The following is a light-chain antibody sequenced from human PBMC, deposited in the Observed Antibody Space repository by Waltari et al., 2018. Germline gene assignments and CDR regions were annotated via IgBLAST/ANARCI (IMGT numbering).Light chain of an antibody. CDR2: DTS. CDR3: QQRRRWPLT. V-gene: IGKV3-11*01. Sequence: EIVLTQSPATLSLSPGDRATLSCSASQTVDTYLAWYQQRPGQAPRLLIYDTSNRATGIPDRFSGSGSETDFTLTISSLEPEDFAVYYCQQRRRWPLTFGGGSKVEI. CDR1: QTVDTY. J-gene: IGKJ4*01.